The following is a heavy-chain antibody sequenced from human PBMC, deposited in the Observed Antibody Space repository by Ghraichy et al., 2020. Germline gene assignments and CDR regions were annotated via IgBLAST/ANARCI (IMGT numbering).Heavy chain of an antibody. J-gene: IGHJ4*02. D-gene: IGHD6-19*01. CDR1: GFTFSSYW. Sequence: GESLNISCAASGFTFSSYWMSWVRQAPGKGLEWVANIKQDGSEKYYVDSVKGRFTISRDNGKNLLWLQMSSLRAEDTAVYYCARDWYSGWSLFDYWGQGTLVTVSS. CDR2: IKQDGSEK. CDR3: ARDWYSGWSLFDY. V-gene: IGHV3-7*03.